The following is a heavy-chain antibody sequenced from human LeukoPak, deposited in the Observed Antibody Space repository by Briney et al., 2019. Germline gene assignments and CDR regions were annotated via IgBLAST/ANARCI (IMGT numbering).Heavy chain of an antibody. J-gene: IGHJ5*02. CDR2: INHSGST. D-gene: IGHD3-10*01. CDR3: ARGGYGDNWFDP. Sequence: PSETLSLTCAVYGGSFSGYYWSWLRQPPGKGLEWVGEINHSGSTNYNPSLKSRVTISVDTSKNQFSLKLSSVTAADTAVYHCARGGYGDNWFDPWGQGTLVTVSS. CDR1: GGSFSGYY. V-gene: IGHV4-34*01.